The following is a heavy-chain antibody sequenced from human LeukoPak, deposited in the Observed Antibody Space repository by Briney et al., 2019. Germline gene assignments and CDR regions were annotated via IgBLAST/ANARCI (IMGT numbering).Heavy chain of an antibody. V-gene: IGHV3-30*02. CDR1: GFTFSTSD. CDR3: AKTRVGATTGDAFDI. D-gene: IGHD1-26*01. CDR2: IQYDGSRK. J-gene: IGHJ3*02. Sequence: GGSLRLSCAASGFTFSTSDMHWVRQAPGKGLEWVSFIQYDGSRKNYVDSVKGRFTISRDNSKNTLYLQMNSLRAEDTAVYYCAKTRVGATTGDAFDIWGQGTMVTVSS.